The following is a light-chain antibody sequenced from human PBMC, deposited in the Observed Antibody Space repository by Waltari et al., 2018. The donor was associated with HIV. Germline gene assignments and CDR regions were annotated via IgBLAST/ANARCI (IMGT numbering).Light chain of an antibody. CDR2: DDD. CDR3: GTWYTTLSAVV. CDR1: SSNIGNNY. V-gene: IGLV1-51*01. J-gene: IGLJ2*01. Sequence: SVLTQPPSVSAAPGETVLISCSGSSSNIGNNYVSCYQQLPGTAPKLFIYDDDLRHSGIPDRFSGSRSGTSATLGITGLQTGDEADYYCGTWYTTLSAVVFGGGTKLTVL.